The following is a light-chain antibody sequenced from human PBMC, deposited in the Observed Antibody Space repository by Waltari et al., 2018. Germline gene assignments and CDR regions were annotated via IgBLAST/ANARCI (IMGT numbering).Light chain of an antibody. V-gene: IGLV2-8*01. CDR1: RSDIGAYQD. J-gene: IGLJ1*01. CDR2: DTN. CDR3: SSYAGGYVHYV. Sequence: QSVLTQPPSASGSPGQSVTISCTGSRSDIGAYQDVSCYQQYPGKVPKLIIYDTNKRPSGIPDRFSASKSGNTASLTISGLQAEDEADYHCSSYAGGYVHYVFGTGTKVT.